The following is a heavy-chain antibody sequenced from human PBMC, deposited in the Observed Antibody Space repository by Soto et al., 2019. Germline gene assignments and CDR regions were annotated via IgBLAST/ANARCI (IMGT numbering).Heavy chain of an antibody. Sequence: GGSLRLSCPASGFTFSSIGMHWVRLAPGKGLEWVAVISYDGGLKRYADSVKGQFTMSRDNSRNTLYLQMNSLTAEDTAVYYCAKRIAEVGLIDSGGQGTLVTVSS. J-gene: IGHJ4*02. CDR3: AKRIAEVGLIDS. D-gene: IGHD6-13*01. CDR1: GFTFSSIG. CDR2: ISYDGGLK. V-gene: IGHV3-30*18.